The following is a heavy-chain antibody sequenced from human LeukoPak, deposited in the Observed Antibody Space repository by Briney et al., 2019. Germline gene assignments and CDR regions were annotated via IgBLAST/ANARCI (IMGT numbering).Heavy chain of an antibody. CDR1: GGSFSGYY. CDR3: ASGHMVRGVIKAPSLWSGPANYYYYYMDV. V-gene: IGHV4-34*01. J-gene: IGHJ6*03. CDR2: INHSGST. D-gene: IGHD3-10*01. Sequence: SETLSLTCAVYGGSFSGYYWSWIRQPPGKGLEWIGEINHSGSTNYNPSLKSRVTISVDTSKNQFSLKLSSVTAADTAVYYCASGHMVRGVIKAPSLWSGPANYYYYYMDVWGKGTTVTVFS.